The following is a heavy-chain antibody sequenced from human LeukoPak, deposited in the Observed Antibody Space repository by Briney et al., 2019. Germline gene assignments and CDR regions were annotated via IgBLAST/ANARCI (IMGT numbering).Heavy chain of an antibody. V-gene: IGHV4-4*09. CDR1: GRSISSYY. CDR3: ARHPTTRRYFDY. D-gene: IGHD1-14*01. Sequence: SQTLSLTCTVSGRSISSYYWSWIRQPPGKGLEWIGYIYTSGSTNYNPSLKSRVPISVDTSKNQFSLKLSSVTAADTAVYYCARHPTTRRYFDYWGQGTLVTVSS. CDR2: IYTSGST. J-gene: IGHJ4*02.